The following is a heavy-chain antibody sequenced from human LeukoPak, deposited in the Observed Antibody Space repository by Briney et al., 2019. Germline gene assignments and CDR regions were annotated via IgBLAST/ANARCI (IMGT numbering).Heavy chain of an antibody. V-gene: IGHV4-34*01. J-gene: IGHJ5*02. D-gene: IGHD2-15*01. Sequence: PSETLSLTCAVYGGSFSGYYWSWIRQPPGKGLEWIGEINHSGSTNYNPSLKSRVTISVDTSKNQFSLKLSSVTAADTAVYYCARRYCSGGSCYSHWFDPWGQGTLVTVSS. CDR1: GGSFSGYY. CDR3: ARRYCSGGSCYSHWFDP. CDR2: INHSGST.